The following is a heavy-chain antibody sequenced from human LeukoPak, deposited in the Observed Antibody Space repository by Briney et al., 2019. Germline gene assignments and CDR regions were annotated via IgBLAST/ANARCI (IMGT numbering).Heavy chain of an antibody. D-gene: IGHD3-22*01. CDR1: GGSISSSSYY. V-gene: IGHV4-39*07. J-gene: IGHJ4*02. Sequence: PSETLSLTCTVSGGSISSSSYYWGWIRQPPGKGLEWIGSIYYSGSTNYNPSLKSRVTISVDTSKNQFSLKLSSVTAADTAVYYCARDLYYDRWGQGTLVTVSS. CDR2: IYYSGST. CDR3: ARDLYYDR.